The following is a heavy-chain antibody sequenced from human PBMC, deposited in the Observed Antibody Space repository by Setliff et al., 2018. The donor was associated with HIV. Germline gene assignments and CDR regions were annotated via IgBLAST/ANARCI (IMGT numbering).Heavy chain of an antibody. CDR3: ASQPAYSTDWYPPGYLDH. CDR1: GGPISSYY. D-gene: IGHD6-19*01. J-gene: IGHJ4*02. V-gene: IGHV4-59*08. Sequence: PSETLSLTCTVSGGPISSYYWSWIRQPPGKGLEWIGYTYYSGRTNYNPSLKSRVTISVDTSRNQFSLKLSSVTAADTAVYYCASQPAYSTDWYPPGYLDHWGQGTLVTVSS. CDR2: TYYSGRT.